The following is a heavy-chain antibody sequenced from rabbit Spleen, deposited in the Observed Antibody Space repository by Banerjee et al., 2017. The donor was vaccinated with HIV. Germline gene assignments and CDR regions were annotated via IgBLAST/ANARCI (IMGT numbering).Heavy chain of an antibody. J-gene: IGHJ6*01. Sequence: QEQLVESGGGLVMPGASLTLTCTASGFSFISSYDMSWVRQAPGKGLEWIGFIYTGNGKNYYASWAKGRFTISKSSSTTVTLQMTSLTAADTATYFCARDTGSSFSSYGMDLWGPGTLVTVS. V-gene: IGHV1S45*01. D-gene: IGHD8-1*01. CDR3: ARDTGSSFSSYGMDL. CDR1: GFSFISSYD. CDR2: IYTGNGKN.